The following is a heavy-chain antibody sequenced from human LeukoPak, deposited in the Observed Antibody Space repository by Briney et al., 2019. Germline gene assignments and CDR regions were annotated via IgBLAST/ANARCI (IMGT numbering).Heavy chain of an antibody. Sequence: KPSETLSLTCTVSGGSISSSSYYWGWIRQPPGKGLEWIGSIYYSGSTYYNPSLKSRVTISVDTSKNQFSLKLSSVTAADTAVYYCAIITMIVVVKAGAFDIWGQGTMVTVSS. CDR3: AIITMIVVVKAGAFDI. V-gene: IGHV4-39*01. CDR2: IYYSGST. J-gene: IGHJ3*02. CDR1: GGSISSSSYY. D-gene: IGHD3-22*01.